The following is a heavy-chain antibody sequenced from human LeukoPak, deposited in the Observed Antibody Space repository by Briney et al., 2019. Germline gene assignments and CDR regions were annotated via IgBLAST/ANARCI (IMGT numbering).Heavy chain of an antibody. CDR2: IKQDGSEK. D-gene: IGHD3-22*01. V-gene: IGHV3-7*01. Sequence: GGSLRLSCAASGFTFSSYWMSWVRQAPGKGLEWVANIKQDGSEKYYVDSVKGRFTISRDNAKNSLYLQMNSLRAEGTAVYYCARDYDEYYYDSSGYYSDWGQGTLVTVSS. CDR1: GFTFSSYW. CDR3: ARDYDEYYYDSSGYYSD. J-gene: IGHJ4*02.